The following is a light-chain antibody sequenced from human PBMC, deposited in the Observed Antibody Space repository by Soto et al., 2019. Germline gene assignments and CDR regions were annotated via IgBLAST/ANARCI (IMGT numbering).Light chain of an antibody. J-gene: IGKJ4*01. CDR2: GAS. CDR3: QQYHNWPLT. Sequence: EIVMTQSPATLSVSPGERASISCRASHSVSSNLAWYQQKPGQAPRLLIYGASTRATGIPARVSGSGSGTEFTLTITSLQSEDFALYYCQQYHNWPLTVGGGTKVEIK. V-gene: IGKV3-15*01. CDR1: HSVSSN.